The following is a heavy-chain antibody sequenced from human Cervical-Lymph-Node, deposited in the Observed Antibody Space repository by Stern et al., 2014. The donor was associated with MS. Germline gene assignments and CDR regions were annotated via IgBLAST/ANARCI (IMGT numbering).Heavy chain of an antibody. D-gene: IGHD6-6*01. CDR1: GGSISSGGYY. CDR3: AREAEYSSSSYRYYYGMDV. CDR2: IYYSGST. Sequence: QVQLVESGPGLVKPSQTLSLTCTVSGGSISSGGYYWSWIRQHPGKGLEWIGYIYYSGSTYYNPSLKSRVTISVDTSKNQFSLKLSSVTAADTAVYYCAREAEYSSSSYRYYYGMDVWGQGTTVTVSS. V-gene: IGHV4-31*03. J-gene: IGHJ6*02.